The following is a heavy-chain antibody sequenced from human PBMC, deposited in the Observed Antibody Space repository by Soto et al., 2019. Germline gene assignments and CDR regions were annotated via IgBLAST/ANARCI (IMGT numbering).Heavy chain of an antibody. CDR2: IYYSGST. D-gene: IGHD4-17*01. CDR1: GCSISSGGYY. V-gene: IGHV4-31*03. J-gene: IGHJ4*02. CDR3: ARKTTVTTSFDY. Sequence: SETLSLTCTVSGCSISSGGYYWSWIRQHPGKGLEWIGYIYYSGSTYYNPSLKSRVTISVDTSKNQFSLKLSSVTAADTAVYYCARKTTVTTSFDYWGQGTLVTVSS.